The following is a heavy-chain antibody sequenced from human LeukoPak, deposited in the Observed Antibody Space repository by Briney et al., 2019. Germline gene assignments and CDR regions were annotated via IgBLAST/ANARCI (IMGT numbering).Heavy chain of an antibody. V-gene: IGHV3-21*01. CDR3: ARALMGKYSYGDTDDY. D-gene: IGHD5-18*01. Sequence: GGSLRLSCAASGFTFSSYSMNWVRQAPGKGLEGVSSISSSSSYIYYADSVKGRFTISRDNAKNSLYLQMNSLRAEDTAVYYCARALMGKYSYGDTDDYWGQGTLVTVSS. J-gene: IGHJ4*02. CDR2: ISSSSSYI. CDR1: GFTFSSYS.